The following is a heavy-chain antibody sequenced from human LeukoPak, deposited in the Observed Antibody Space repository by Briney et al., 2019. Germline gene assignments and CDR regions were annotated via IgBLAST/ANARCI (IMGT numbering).Heavy chain of an antibody. CDR2: ICPDGTVT. Sequence: PGGSLRLSCAASGFIFSTYCMHWVRQAPGKGPMWVSRICPDGTVTNYADSVKARFSISRDNARNTVYLQMSSLRAEDTAVYYCVRDFRSADYWGQGTLVTVSS. J-gene: IGHJ4*02. V-gene: IGHV3-74*01. CDR3: VRDFRSADY. CDR1: GFIFSTYC.